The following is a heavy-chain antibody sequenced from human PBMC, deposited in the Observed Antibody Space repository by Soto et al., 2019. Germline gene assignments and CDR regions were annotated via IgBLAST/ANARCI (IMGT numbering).Heavy chain of an antibody. V-gene: IGHV4-31*03. CDR3: ARVKGGTTRRAFDS. J-gene: IGHJ4*02. Sequence: SETLSLTCTVSGDSISSGGYYWSWIRRHPGKGLEWIGYIYDNGGAYYSPSLKGRVVISVDRSENQFSLRLSSVTAADTAVYYCARVKGGTTRRAFDSWGQGTLVTVSS. CDR1: GDSISSGGYY. D-gene: IGHD1-7*01. CDR2: IYDNGGA.